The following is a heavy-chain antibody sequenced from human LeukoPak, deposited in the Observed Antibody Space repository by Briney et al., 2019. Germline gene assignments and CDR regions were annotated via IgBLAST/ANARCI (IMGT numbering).Heavy chain of an antibody. Sequence: GGSLRLSCAASGFTFSSYSMNWVRQAPGKGLEWVSSISSSSSYIYYADSVKGRFTISRDNAKDSLYLQVNSLRAEDTAVYYCARVGYYDSSGYDDYWGQGTLVTVSS. D-gene: IGHD3-22*01. CDR3: ARVGYYDSSGYDDY. V-gene: IGHV3-21*01. CDR2: ISSSSSYI. CDR1: GFTFSSYS. J-gene: IGHJ4*02.